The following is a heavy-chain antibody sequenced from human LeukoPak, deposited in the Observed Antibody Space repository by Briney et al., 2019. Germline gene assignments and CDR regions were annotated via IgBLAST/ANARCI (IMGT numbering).Heavy chain of an antibody. CDR2: INHSGST. CDR3: ASLYCSSTSCY. V-gene: IGHV4-34*01. D-gene: IGHD2-2*01. J-gene: IGHJ4*02. CDR1: GGSFSGYY. Sequence: PSETLSLTCAVYGGSFSGYYWSWIRQPPGKGLEWIGEINHSGSTNYNPSLKSRVTMSVDTSKNQFSLKLSSVTAADTAVYYCASLYCSSTSCYWGQGTLVTVSS.